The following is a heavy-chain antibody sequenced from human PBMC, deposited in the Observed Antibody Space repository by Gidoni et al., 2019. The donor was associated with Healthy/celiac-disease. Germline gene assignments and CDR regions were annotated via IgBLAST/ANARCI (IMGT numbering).Heavy chain of an antibody. J-gene: IGHJ6*02. CDR3: ARDLSGSGSPWDYYGMDV. Sequence: EVQLVESGGGLVQPGGSLRLSCAASGFTFSSYWMSWVRQAPGKGLEWVANIKQDGSEKYYVDSVKGRFTISRDNAKNSLYLQMNSLRAEDTAVYYCARDLSGSGSPWDYYGMDVWGQGTTVTVSS. V-gene: IGHV3-7*03. D-gene: IGHD3-10*01. CDR1: GFTFSSYW. CDR2: IKQDGSEK.